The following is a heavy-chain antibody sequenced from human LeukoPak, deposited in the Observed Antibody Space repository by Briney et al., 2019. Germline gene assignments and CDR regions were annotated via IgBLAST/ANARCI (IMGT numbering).Heavy chain of an antibody. V-gene: IGHV4-39*01. D-gene: IGHD3-22*01. CDR3: VYYDSSGYYGRSFDY. CDR1: GDSISSSSSY. CDR2: IYYSGST. J-gene: IGHJ4*02. Sequence: SETLSLTCTASGDSISSSSSYWGWIRQPPGQELECIGSIYYSGSTYYNTTLKSRVTISVDTSKNQFSLRLNSVTAADTAVYYCVYYDSSGYYGRSFDYWGQGTLVTVSS.